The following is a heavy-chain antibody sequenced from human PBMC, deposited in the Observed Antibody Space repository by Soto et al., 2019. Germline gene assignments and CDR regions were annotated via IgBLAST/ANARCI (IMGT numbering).Heavy chain of an antibody. CDR2: IYPGDSDT. CDR1: GYNFSNYW. V-gene: IGHV5-51*01. CDR3: ARHVGSNYIDF. Sequence: PEESLKSSCHGSGYNFSNYWIAWVRQMPWKGLEWMGFIYPGDSDTRYNPSFQGQVTIAADKSVNTAYLQWSSLKASDTAKYYCARHVGSNYIDFWGQGTLVTVSS. J-gene: IGHJ4*02. D-gene: IGHD1-26*01.